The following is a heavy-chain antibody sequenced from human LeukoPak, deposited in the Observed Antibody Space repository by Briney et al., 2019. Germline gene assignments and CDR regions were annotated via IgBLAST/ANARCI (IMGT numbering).Heavy chain of an antibody. J-gene: IGHJ4*02. CDR2: INPGGTEK. D-gene: IGHD7-27*01. V-gene: IGHV3-7*01. CDR1: GFTFSNNW. Sequence: GGSLRLSCAASGFTFSNNWMNWVRQAPGKGLEWVGNINPGGTEKYYVDSVTGRFTISRDNAKNSLYLQMNSLRAEDTAVYYCARDQYGDETLVYWGQGTLVTVSS. CDR3: ARDQYGDETLVY.